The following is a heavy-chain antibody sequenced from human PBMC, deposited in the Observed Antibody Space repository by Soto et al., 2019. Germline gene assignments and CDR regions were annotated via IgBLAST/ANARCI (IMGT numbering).Heavy chain of an antibody. V-gene: IGHV4-4*02. CDR2: IYHSGST. D-gene: IGHD3-10*02. J-gene: IGHJ6*02. CDR3: ASVRGGYYYAMDV. Sequence: QVQLQESGPGLVKPSGTLSLTCAVSGGSISSSNWWSWVRQPPGKGLEWIGEIYHSGSTNYNPSLTSRVTISVEKSKNQFSLKLSSVTAADTAVYYCASVRGGYYYAMDVWGQGTTVTVSS. CDR1: GGSISSSNW.